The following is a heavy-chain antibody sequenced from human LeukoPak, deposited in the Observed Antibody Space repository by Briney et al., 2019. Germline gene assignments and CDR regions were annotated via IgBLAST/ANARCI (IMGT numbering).Heavy chain of an antibody. J-gene: IGHJ6*02. Sequence: GGSLRLSCAASGFTFSSYGMHWVRQAPGRGLERVAVISYDGSNKYYADSVKGRFTISRDNSKNTLYLQMNSLRAEDTAVYYCAKSMEPLLRYFDWAPYGMDVWGQGTTVTVSS. CDR1: GFTFSSYG. V-gene: IGHV3-30*18. CDR3: AKSMEPLLRYFDWAPYGMDV. D-gene: IGHD3-9*01. CDR2: ISYDGSNK.